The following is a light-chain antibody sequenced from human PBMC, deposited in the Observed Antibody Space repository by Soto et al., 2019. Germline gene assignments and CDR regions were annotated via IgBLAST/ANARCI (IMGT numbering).Light chain of an antibody. Sequence: IVMTQSPATLSVSPGERATLSCRASQTVNNNLAWYQQRPGQAPRLLIYAASTRATGVPARFSGSGSGTEFTLTISSLQSEDFAVYYCQQHNTWPPPSESVGPGTKVDVK. CDR3: QQHNTWPPPSES. CDR1: QTVNNN. V-gene: IGKV3D-15*01. CDR2: AAS. J-gene: IGKJ3*01.